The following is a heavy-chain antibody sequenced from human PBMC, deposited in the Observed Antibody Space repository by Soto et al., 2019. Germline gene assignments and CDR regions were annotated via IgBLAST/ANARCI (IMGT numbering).Heavy chain of an antibody. Sequence: ASVKVSCKASGGTFSSYAISWVRQAPGQGLEWMGGIIPIFGTANYAQKFQGRVTITADKSTSTAYMELSSLRSEDTAVYYCARGAYCSSTSCYFYYWGQGTLVTVSS. D-gene: IGHD2-2*01. CDR1: GGTFSSYA. V-gene: IGHV1-69*06. CDR2: IIPIFGTA. CDR3: ARGAYCSSTSCYFYY. J-gene: IGHJ4*02.